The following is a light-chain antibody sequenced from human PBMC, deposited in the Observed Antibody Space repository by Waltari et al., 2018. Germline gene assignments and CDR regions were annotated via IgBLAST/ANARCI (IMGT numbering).Light chain of an antibody. Sequence: SYEPTQPPSVSVSPGPTDTFTPHGDKLGDTYTSQYQQKPGQSPVLVIYQDSKRPSGIPERFSGSNSGNTATLTISGTQAMDEADYYCQAWDSSTASYVFGTGTKVTVL. CDR3: QAWDSSTASYV. J-gene: IGLJ1*01. V-gene: IGLV3-1*01. CDR2: QDS. CDR1: KLGDTY.